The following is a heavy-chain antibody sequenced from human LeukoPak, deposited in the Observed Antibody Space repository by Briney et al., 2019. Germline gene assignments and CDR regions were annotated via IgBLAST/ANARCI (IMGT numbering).Heavy chain of an antibody. D-gene: IGHD5-18*01. J-gene: IGHJ4*02. Sequence: GGSLRLSRAASGFTVSSNYMSWVRQAPGKGLEWVSIVYSGGGAYYADSVKGRFTISRDNSKNTLYFQMNSLRAEDTAMYYCARGIQLWAPFDYWGQGTLVTVSS. CDR3: ARGIQLWAPFDY. CDR1: GFTVSSNY. CDR2: VYSGGGA. V-gene: IGHV3-53*01.